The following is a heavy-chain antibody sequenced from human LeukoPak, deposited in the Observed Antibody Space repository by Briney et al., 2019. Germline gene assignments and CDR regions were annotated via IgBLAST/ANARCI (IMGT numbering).Heavy chain of an antibody. Sequence: GGSLSLSCTASGFTFSTYSMNWVRRAPRKGLQWVSSISRSNNVIYYADSVKGRFTISRDNTKNSVYLQMNSLRAEDTAVYYCARDLPRATGYNDAFDIWGQGTMVTVSS. V-gene: IGHV3-21*01. J-gene: IGHJ3*02. D-gene: IGHD5-18*01. CDR1: GFTFSTYS. CDR2: ISRSNNVI. CDR3: ARDLPRATGYNDAFDI.